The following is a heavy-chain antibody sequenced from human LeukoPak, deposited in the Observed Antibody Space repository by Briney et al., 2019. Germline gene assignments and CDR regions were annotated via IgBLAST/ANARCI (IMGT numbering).Heavy chain of an antibody. Sequence: GGSLRLSCAASGFTFSSYAMSWVRQAPGKGLEWVSAISGSGGSTYYADSVKGRFTISRDNSKNTLYLQMNSLRAEDTAVYYCAKDYSDSSGYWYYFDYWGQGTLVTVSS. CDR1: GFTFSSYA. V-gene: IGHV3-23*01. CDR3: AKDYSDSSGYWYYFDY. CDR2: ISGSGGST. J-gene: IGHJ4*02. D-gene: IGHD3-22*01.